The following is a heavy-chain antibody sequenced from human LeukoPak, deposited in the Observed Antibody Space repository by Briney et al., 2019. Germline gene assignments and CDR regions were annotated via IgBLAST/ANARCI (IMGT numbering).Heavy chain of an antibody. D-gene: IGHD6-19*01. CDR2: IYYGGST. J-gene: IGHJ5*02. CDR3: ARHAVPNSSENWFDP. Sequence: RSSETLSLTCTVSGGSISSSSYYWGWIRQPPGKGLEWIGSIYYGGSTYYNPSLKSRVTISVDTSKNQFSLKLSSVTAADTAVYYCARHAVPNSSENWFDPWGQGTLVTVSS. CDR1: GGSISSSSYY. V-gene: IGHV4-39*01.